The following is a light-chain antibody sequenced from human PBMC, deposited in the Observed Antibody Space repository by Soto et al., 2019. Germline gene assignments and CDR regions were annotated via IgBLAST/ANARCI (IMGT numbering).Light chain of an antibody. CDR3: QQYRT. V-gene: IGKV3-20*01. Sequence: EIVLTQSPGTLSLSPGERATLSCRASQSVSSYYLAWYQQKPGQAPRLLIYAASSRATGIPDRFSGGGSGTDFTLTISRLEPEDFAVYYCQQYRTFGQGTKVDIK. J-gene: IGKJ1*01. CDR1: QSVSSYY. CDR2: AAS.